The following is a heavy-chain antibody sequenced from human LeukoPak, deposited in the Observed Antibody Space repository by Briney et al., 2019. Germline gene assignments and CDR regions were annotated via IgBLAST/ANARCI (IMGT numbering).Heavy chain of an antibody. V-gene: IGHV3-23*01. J-gene: IGHJ4*02. CDR3: AKEQPAAGPFDY. Sequence: GGSLRLSCAASGFTFSSYAMSWARQAPGKGLEWVSAISGSGGSTYYADSVKGRFTISRDNPENTLYLQMNGLRAEDTAVYYCAKEQPAAGPFDYWGQGTLVTVSS. CDR1: GFTFSSYA. D-gene: IGHD6-13*01. CDR2: ISGSGGST.